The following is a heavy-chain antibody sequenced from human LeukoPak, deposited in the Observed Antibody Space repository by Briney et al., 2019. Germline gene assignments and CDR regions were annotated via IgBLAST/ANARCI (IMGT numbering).Heavy chain of an antibody. J-gene: IGHJ5*02. D-gene: IGHD2-2*01. V-gene: IGHV1-69*04. Sequence: ASVTVSCKASGGTFSSYAISWVRQAPGQGVEWMGRIIPIFGIANYAQKFQGRVTITADKSTSTAYMELSSLRSEDTAVYYCARYCSSTSCSDVWFDPWGQGTLVTVSS. CDR2: IIPIFGIA. CDR3: ARYCSSTSCSDVWFDP. CDR1: GGTFSSYA.